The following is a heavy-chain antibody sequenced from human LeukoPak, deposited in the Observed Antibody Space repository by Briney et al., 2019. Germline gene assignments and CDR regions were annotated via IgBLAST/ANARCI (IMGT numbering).Heavy chain of an antibody. J-gene: IGHJ4*02. CDR3: ARAHPIGGIAAAGPTNFDY. V-gene: IGHV3-30-3*01. D-gene: IGHD6-13*01. CDR1: GFTFSSYA. CDR2: ISYDGSNK. Sequence: GGSLRLSCAASGFTFSSYAMHWVRQAPGKGLEGVAVISYDGSNKYYADSVKGRFTISRDNSKNTLYLQINSLRAEDTAVYYCARAHPIGGIAAAGPTNFDYWGQGTLVTVSS.